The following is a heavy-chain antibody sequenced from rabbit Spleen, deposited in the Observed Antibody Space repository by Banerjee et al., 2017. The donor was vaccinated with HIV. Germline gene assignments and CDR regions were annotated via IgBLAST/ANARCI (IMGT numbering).Heavy chain of an antibody. D-gene: IGHD2-1*01. CDR3: VRGGDGGDGGDL. CDR1: GFSFSTYYY. CDR2: IYAGSSGST. V-gene: IGHV1S45*01. Sequence: GQVEESGGGLVKPEGSLTLTCTASGFSFSTYYYMCWVRQAPGKGLEWITCIYAGSSGSTYYASWAKGRFTISKTSSTTVTLQMTSLTAADTATHFCVRGGDGGDGGDLWGQGTLVTVS. J-gene: IGHJ3*01.